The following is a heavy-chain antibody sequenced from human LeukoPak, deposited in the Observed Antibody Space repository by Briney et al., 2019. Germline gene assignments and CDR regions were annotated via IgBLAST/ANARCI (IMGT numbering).Heavy chain of an antibody. D-gene: IGHD4-17*01. Sequence: SETLSLTCAVYGGSFSGYYWSWIRQPPGKGLEWIGEINHSGSTNYNPSLKSRVTISVDTSKNQFSLKLSSVTAADTAVYYCASGDYDRLFDYWGQGTLVTVSS. CDR3: ASGDYDRLFDY. V-gene: IGHV4-34*01. CDR1: GGSFSGYY. CDR2: INHSGST. J-gene: IGHJ4*02.